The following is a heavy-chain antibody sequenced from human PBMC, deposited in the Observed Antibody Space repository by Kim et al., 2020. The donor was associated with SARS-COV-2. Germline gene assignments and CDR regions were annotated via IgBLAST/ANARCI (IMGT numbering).Heavy chain of an antibody. CDR1: GFTVSSNY. D-gene: IGHD1-7*01. CDR2: IYSGGST. CDR3: AREVATRTTETYFDY. J-gene: IGHJ4*02. Sequence: GGSLRLSCAASGFTVSSNYMSWVRQAPGKGLEWVSVIYSGGSTYYADSVKGRFTISRDNYKNTLYLQMNSLRDEDTAVYYCAREVATRTTETYFDYWGQGTLVTVSS. V-gene: IGHV3-66*01.